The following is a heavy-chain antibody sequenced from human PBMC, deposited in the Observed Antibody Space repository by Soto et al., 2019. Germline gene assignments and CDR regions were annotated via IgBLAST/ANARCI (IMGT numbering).Heavy chain of an antibody. V-gene: IGHV4-59*01. CDR3: IVSYYDTDRYVLAP. CDR2: IYYGGSI. CDR1: DGSISSGY. D-gene: IGHD3-16*01. Sequence: SETLSLTCSVSDGSISSGYWTWIRQPPGKGLEWIGYIYYGGSINYNPSLKSRVIISVDTAKNQFSLSLSSVTAADTAVYYCIVSYYDTDRYVLAPCGQGSSVPVSS. J-gene: IGHJ1*01.